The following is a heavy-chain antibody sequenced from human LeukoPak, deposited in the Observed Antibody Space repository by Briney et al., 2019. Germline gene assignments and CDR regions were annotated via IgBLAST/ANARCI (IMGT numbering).Heavy chain of an antibody. V-gene: IGHV4-34*01. D-gene: IGHD4-17*01. CDR2: INHSGSA. Sequence: SETLPLTCAVSGGSFGGYYWTWIRQPPGKGLEWIGEINHSGSANYNPSLKSRVTISLDTSKNQFSLKSSSVTAADTAVHYCARGQGTVTTHWGQGTLVTVSS. J-gene: IGHJ4*02. CDR3: ARGQGTVTTH. CDR1: GGSFGGYY.